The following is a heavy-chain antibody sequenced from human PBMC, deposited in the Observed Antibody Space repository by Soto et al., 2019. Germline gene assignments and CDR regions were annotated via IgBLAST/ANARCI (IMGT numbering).Heavy chain of an antibody. D-gene: IGHD2-2*01. Sequence: EVQLVESGGGLVKPGGSLRLSCAASGFTFSSYSMNWVRQAPGKGLEWVSSISSSSSYIYYADSVKGRFTISRDNAKNSLNLQMNSLRAEDTAVYYCAGYCSSTSCYAYYYYYMDVWGKGTTVTVSS. CDR2: ISSSSSYI. CDR1: GFTFSSYS. V-gene: IGHV3-21*01. CDR3: AGYCSSTSCYAYYYYYMDV. J-gene: IGHJ6*03.